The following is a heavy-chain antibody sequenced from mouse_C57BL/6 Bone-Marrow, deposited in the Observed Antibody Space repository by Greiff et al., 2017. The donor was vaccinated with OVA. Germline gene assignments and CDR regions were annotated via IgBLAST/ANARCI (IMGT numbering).Heavy chain of an antibody. D-gene: IGHD1-1*01. Sequence: VQLQESGAELVRPGTSVKVSCKASGYAFTNYLIEWVKQRPGQGLEWIGVINPGSGGTNYNEKFKGKATLTADKSSSTAYMQLSSLTSEDSAVYFCVGVYYYGSSDGWYFDVWGTGTTVTVSS. CDR1: GYAFTNYL. CDR2: INPGSGGT. CDR3: VGVYYYGSSDGWYFDV. V-gene: IGHV1-54*01. J-gene: IGHJ1*03.